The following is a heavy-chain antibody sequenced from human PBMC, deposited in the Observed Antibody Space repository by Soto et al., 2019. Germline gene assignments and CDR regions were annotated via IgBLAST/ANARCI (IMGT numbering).Heavy chain of an antibody. J-gene: IGHJ3*02. Sequence: EVQLVESGGGLVQPGGSLRLSCAASGFTFSDHYMDWVRQAPGKGLEWVGRIRNKANSYSTQYAASVKGRFTISRDDSKTSLSLQMNSLKTEDTAVYYCTRVRIYAAESGRPFDIWGQGTVVTVSS. CDR3: TRVRIYAAESGRPFDI. CDR1: GFTFSDHY. CDR2: IRNKANSYST. V-gene: IGHV3-72*01. D-gene: IGHD2-15*01.